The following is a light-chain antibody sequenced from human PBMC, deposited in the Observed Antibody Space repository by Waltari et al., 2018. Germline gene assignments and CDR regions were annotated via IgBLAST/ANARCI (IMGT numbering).Light chain of an antibody. CDR1: SSDVGGYNY. V-gene: IGLV2-14*01. CDR3: SSYTSSGVV. J-gene: IGLJ2*01. CDR2: EVS. Sequence: QSALTQPASVSGSPGQSIPISCTGTSSDVGGYNYVSWYQQHPGKAPKLMIYEVSNRPSGVSNRFSGSKSGNTASLTISGLQAEDEADYYCSSYTSSGVVFGGGTKLTVL.